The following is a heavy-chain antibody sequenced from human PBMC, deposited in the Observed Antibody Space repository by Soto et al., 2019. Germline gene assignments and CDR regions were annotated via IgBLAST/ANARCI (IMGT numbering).Heavy chain of an antibody. CDR3: AITRGSSRRGGRDY. J-gene: IGHJ4*02. V-gene: IGHV3-21*01. Sequence: EVQLVESGGGLVKPGGSLRLSCAASGFTFSSYSMNWVRQAPGKGLEWVSSISSSSSYIYYADSVKGRFTISRDNAKNSLYLQMNSLRAEDTAVYYCAITRGSSRRGGRDYWGQGTLVTVSS. D-gene: IGHD6-6*01. CDR2: ISSSSSYI. CDR1: GFTFSSYS.